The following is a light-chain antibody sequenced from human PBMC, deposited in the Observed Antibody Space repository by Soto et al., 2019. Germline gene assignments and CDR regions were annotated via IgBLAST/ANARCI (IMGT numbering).Light chain of an antibody. V-gene: IGKV3-20*01. Sequence: EIVLTQSPGTLSLSPGDTATLSCRASQGVYSNYLAWYQHKPGQPPRLLISGASSRATGIPDRFSGSGSETDFTLTISRLEPEDFAVYYCQQYGASPYTLGQGTKL. CDR3: QQYGASPYT. CDR1: QGVYSNY. J-gene: IGKJ2*01. CDR2: GAS.